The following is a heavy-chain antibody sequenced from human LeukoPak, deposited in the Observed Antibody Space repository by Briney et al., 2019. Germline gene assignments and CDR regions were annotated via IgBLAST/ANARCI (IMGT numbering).Heavy chain of an antibody. CDR2: VDHNGNVN. J-gene: IGHJ6*02. V-gene: IGHV3-7*03. CDR1: GFTFSSYW. D-gene: IGHD3-16*01. CDR3: ARGGGLDV. Sequence: GGSLRLSCAASGFTFSSYWMNWARQAPGKGLEWVASVDHNGNVNYYVDSVKGRFTISRDNAKNSLYLQMSNLRAEDTAVYFCARGGGLDVWGQGATVTVSS.